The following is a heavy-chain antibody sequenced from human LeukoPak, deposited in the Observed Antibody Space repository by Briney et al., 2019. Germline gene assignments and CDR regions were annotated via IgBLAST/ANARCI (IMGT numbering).Heavy chain of an antibody. D-gene: IGHD2-21*02. Sequence: SGGSLRLSCAASGFTFSSYSMTWVRQAPGKGLEWVSYISSSSSTIYYADSVKGRFTISRDNAKNSLYLQMNSLRAEDTAVYYCARRLVVVTKGYYYGMDVWGQGTTVTVSS. CDR3: ARRLVVVTKGYYYGMDV. CDR2: ISSSSSTI. V-gene: IGHV3-48*01. J-gene: IGHJ6*02. CDR1: GFTFSSYS.